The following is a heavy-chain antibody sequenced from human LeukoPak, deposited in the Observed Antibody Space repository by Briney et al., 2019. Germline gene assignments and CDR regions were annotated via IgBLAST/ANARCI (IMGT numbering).Heavy chain of an antibody. V-gene: IGHV4-34*01. J-gene: IGHJ4*02. CDR1: GGSFSGYY. CDR3: ARSSYYDILTGYFADY. CDR2: INHSGST. Sequence: PSETLSLTCAVYGGSFSGYYWSWIRQPPGKGLEWIGEINHSGSTNYNPSLKSRVTISVDTSKNQFPLKLSSVTAADTAVYYCARSSYYDILTGYFADYWGQGTLVTVSS. D-gene: IGHD3-9*01.